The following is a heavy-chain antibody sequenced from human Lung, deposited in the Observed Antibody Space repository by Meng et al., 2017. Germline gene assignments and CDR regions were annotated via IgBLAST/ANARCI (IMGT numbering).Heavy chain of an antibody. CDR3: ARGPTTMAHDFDY. CDR1: GGSFSDYY. J-gene: IGHJ4*02. CDR2: INHSGST. D-gene: IGHD4-11*01. Sequence: QVQLPRSGAGLSKPSETLSLTCVVSGGSFSDYYWSWIRQPPGKGLEWIGEINHSGSTNYNPSLESRATISVDTSQNNLSLKLSSVTAADSAVYYCARGPTTMAHDFDYWGQGTLVTVAS. V-gene: IGHV4-34*01.